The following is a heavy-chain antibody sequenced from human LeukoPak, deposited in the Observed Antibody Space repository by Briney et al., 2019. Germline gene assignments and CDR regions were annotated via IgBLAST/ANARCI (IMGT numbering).Heavy chain of an antibody. CDR1: GFTLSSYA. CDR3: AKAPVTTCRGAYCYPFDY. CDR2: ISDSGNT. D-gene: IGHD2-21*01. J-gene: IGHJ4*02. Sequence: GGSLRLSCAASGFTLSSYAMSWVRQAPGKGLEWVSAISDSGNTYHADSVKGRFTISRDSSKNTLFLQMNRLRPEDAAVYYCAKAPVTTCRGAYCYPFDYWGQGTVVTVSS. V-gene: IGHV3-23*01.